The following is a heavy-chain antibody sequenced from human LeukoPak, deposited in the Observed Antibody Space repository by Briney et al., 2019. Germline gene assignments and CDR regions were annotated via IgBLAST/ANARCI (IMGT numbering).Heavy chain of an antibody. CDR2: IWYDGSNK. J-gene: IGHJ4*02. Sequence: GGSLRLSCAASGFTFSDYGMHWVRQPPGKGLEWVAIIWYDGSNKTYEDSVKGRFTISRDNSKNTLYLQMNSLRAEDTAVYYCARGVDYYENSGTIDYWGQGTLVTVSS. V-gene: IGHV3-33*01. D-gene: IGHD3-22*01. CDR1: GFTFSDYG. CDR3: ARGVDYYENSGTIDY.